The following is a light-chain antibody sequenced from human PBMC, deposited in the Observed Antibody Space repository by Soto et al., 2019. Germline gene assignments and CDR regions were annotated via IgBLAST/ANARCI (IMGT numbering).Light chain of an antibody. CDR1: SSDVGGYNY. CDR2: EVT. Sequence: QSALTQPPSASGSPGQSVTISCTGTSSDVGGYNYVSWYQQHPGKAPKLMIYEVTQRPSGVPNRFSGSKSGNTASLTVSGLQAEDEADYDCNSYAASGNLWVFGGGTKLTVL. CDR3: NSYAASGNLWV. J-gene: IGLJ3*02. V-gene: IGLV2-8*01.